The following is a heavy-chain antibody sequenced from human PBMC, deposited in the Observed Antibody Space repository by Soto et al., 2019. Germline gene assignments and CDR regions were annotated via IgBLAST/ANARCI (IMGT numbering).Heavy chain of an antibody. Sequence: EVQLLESGGGLVQPGGSLRLSCAASGFTFSSYAMSWVRQAPGKGLEWVSAISGSGGSTYYADSVKGRFTISRDNSKNTLYLQMNSLRAEDTAVYYCAKEGLELLFWGDLGAFDIWGQGTMVTVSS. CDR3: AKEGLELLFWGDLGAFDI. D-gene: IGHD1-7*01. CDR2: ISGSGGST. CDR1: GFTFSSYA. V-gene: IGHV3-23*01. J-gene: IGHJ3*02.